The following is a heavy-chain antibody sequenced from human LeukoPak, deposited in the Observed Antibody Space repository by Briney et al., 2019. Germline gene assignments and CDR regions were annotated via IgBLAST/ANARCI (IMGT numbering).Heavy chain of an antibody. CDR1: GFTFSSYA. J-gene: IGHJ5*02. CDR3: AKDQAWLVIRGWFDP. D-gene: IGHD6-19*01. V-gene: IGHV3-30*04. CDR2: ISYDGSNK. Sequence: GGSLRLSCAASGFTFSSYAMHWVRQAPGKGLEWVAVISYDGSNKYYADSVKSRFTISRDNSKNTLYLQMNGLRAEDTAVYYCAKDQAWLVIRGWFDPWGQGTLVTVSS.